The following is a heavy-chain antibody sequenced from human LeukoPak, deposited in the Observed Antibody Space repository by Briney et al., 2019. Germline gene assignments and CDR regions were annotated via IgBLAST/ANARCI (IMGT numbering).Heavy chain of an antibody. V-gene: IGHV3-23*01. J-gene: IGHJ3*02. Sequence: GGSLRLSCAASGFTFSSYAMSWVRQAPGKGLEWVSAISGSGGSTYYADSVKGRFTISRDNSKNTLYLQMNSLRAEDTAVYYCARRDYGGNLPYAFDIWGLGTLVTVSS. CDR1: GFTFSSYA. D-gene: IGHD4-23*01. CDR3: ARRDYGGNLPYAFDI. CDR2: ISGSGGST.